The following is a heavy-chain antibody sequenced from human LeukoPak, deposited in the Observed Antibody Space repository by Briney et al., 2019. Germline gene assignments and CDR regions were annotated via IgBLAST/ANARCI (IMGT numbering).Heavy chain of an antibody. CDR2: IYYSGST. J-gene: IGHJ4*02. D-gene: IGHD6-13*01. CDR3: ARRAGYSGSWYEY. V-gene: IGHV4-61*01. Sequence: PSETLSLTCTVSSGSVNSGSYYWNWIRQPPGKGLEWVGYIYYSGSTNYNPSLKSRVTTSVDTAKNQLSLKLSSVTAADTAVYYCARRAGYSGSWYEYWGQGTLVTVSS. CDR1: SGSVNSGSYY.